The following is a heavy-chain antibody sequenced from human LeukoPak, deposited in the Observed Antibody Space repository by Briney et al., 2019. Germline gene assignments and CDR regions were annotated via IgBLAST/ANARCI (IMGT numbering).Heavy chain of an antibody. CDR2: SDPEDGER. D-gene: IGHD5-18*01. CDR1: GKTLRDLS. J-gene: IGHJ4*02. Sequence: GASVKVSCKVSGKTLRDLSVHWLRQPPGKGLEWLGGSDPEDGERIYAQMFQGRVTMTEDTSIGTAYMELSSLRSEDTAVYYCVTGFTTMAVDYFDYWGQGTLVTVSP. V-gene: IGHV1-24*01. CDR3: VTGFTTMAVDYFDY.